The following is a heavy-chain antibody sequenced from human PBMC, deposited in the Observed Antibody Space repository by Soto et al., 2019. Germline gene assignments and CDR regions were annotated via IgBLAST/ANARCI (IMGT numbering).Heavy chain of an antibody. D-gene: IGHD2-21*01. CDR1: GYTFTDHG. CDR2: VSSYNGNT. J-gene: IGHJ4*02. CDR3: AREVEVRYSPADF. Sequence: QVQLVQSGPEVKKPGASVTVSCKTSGYTFTDHGIDWVRQAPGQVLEWVGWVSSYNGNTNYAYNLKDRVIMTTDASTSTAYMELRGLRPDDTAVYYCAREVEVRYSPADFWGQGTPVTVSS. V-gene: IGHV1-18*01.